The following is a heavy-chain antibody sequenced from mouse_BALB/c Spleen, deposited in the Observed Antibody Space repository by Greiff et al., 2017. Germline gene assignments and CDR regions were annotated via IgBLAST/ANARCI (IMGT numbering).Heavy chain of an antibody. CDR3: ARYPHCDY. Sequence: LVKTGASVKISCKASGYSFTGYYMHWVKQSHGKSLEWIGYICCYNGATSYNQKFKGKATFTVDTSSSTDYMQFNSLTSEDSAVYNCARYPHCDYGGQGNTLTVSA. J-gene: IGHJ2*01. V-gene: IGHV1S34*01. CDR1: GYSFTGYY. CDR2: ICCYNGAT.